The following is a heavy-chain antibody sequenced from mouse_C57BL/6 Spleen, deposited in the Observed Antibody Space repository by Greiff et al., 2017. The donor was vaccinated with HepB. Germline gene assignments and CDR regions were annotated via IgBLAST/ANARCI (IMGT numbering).Heavy chain of an antibody. Sequence: EVQGVESGGDLVKPGGSLKLSCAASGFTFSSYGMSWVRQTPDKRLEWVATISSGGSYTYYPDSVKGRFTISRDNAKNTLYLQMSSLKSEDTAMYYCARETMMRYFDYWGQGTTLTVSS. J-gene: IGHJ2*01. V-gene: IGHV5-6*01. CDR2: ISSGGSYT. CDR1: GFTFSSYG. D-gene: IGHD2-3*01. CDR3: ARETMMRYFDY.